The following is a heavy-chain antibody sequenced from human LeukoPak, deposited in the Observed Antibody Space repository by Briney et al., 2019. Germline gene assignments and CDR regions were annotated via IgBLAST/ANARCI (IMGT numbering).Heavy chain of an antibody. CDR1: GGSISSYY. V-gene: IGHV4-59*01. CDR3: AGAAGTVSYY. Sequence: ASETLSLTCTVSGGSISSYYWSWIRQPPGKGLEWIGYIYYSGSTNYNPSLKSRVTISVDTSKNQFSLKLSSVTAADTAVYYCAGAAGTVSYYWGQGTLATVSS. J-gene: IGHJ4*02. D-gene: IGHD6-13*01. CDR2: IYYSGST.